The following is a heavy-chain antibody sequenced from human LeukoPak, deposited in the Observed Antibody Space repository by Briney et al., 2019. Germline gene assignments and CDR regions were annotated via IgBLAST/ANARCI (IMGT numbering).Heavy chain of an antibody. J-gene: IGHJ4*02. Sequence: GGSLRLSCAASGFTFSSYSMNWVRQAPGEGLEWVSSISSSSSYMYYADSVKGRFTISRDNAKNSLYLQMNSLRAEDTAVYYCARDSPRLYYYDSSGLFDYWGQGTLVTVSS. CDR3: ARDSPRLYYYDSSGLFDY. CDR1: GFTFSSYS. CDR2: ISSSSSYM. D-gene: IGHD3-22*01. V-gene: IGHV3-21*01.